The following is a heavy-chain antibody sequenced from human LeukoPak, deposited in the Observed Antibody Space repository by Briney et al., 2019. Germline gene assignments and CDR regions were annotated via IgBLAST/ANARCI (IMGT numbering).Heavy chain of an antibody. CDR2: ICHSGST. D-gene: IGHD3-10*01. J-gene: IGHJ4*02. Sequence: SGTLSLTCAVSGGSISSSNWWSWVRQPPGKGLEWIGEICHSGSTNYNPSLKSRVTISVDKSKNQFSLKLSSVTAADTAVYYCARGSMVRGPRRFDYWGQGTLVTVSS. CDR1: GGSISSSNW. CDR3: ARGSMVRGPRRFDY. V-gene: IGHV4-4*02.